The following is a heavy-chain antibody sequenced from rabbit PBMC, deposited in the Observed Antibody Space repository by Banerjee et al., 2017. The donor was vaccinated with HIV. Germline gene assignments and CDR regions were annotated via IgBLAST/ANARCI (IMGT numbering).Heavy chain of an antibody. D-gene: IGHD1-1*01. Sequence: QEQLEESGGGLVKPEGSLTLTCKASGFDFSSNAMCWVRQAPGKGLEWIGCIYAGSGSAYYASWAKGRFTISKISSTTATLQMTSLTAADTATYFCARDSGGYPDFDLWGPGTLVTVS. CDR3: ARDSGGYPDFDL. V-gene: IGHV1S45*01. CDR2: IYAGSGSA. J-gene: IGHJ4*01. CDR1: GFDFSSNA.